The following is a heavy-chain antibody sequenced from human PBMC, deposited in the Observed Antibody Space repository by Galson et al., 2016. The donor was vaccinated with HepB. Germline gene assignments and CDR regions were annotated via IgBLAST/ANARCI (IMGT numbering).Heavy chain of an antibody. CDR2: ISSDAVTT. Sequence: SLRLSCAASGFTFNSYAMHWVRQAPGKGLEYVSAISSDAVTTYYADSVKGRFTISRENPKNTLYLQMSGLRAEDTAVYYCVTQYGVDVWGQGTTVTVS. V-gene: IGHV3-64D*09. CDR3: VTQYGVDV. CDR1: GFTFNSYA. J-gene: IGHJ6*02.